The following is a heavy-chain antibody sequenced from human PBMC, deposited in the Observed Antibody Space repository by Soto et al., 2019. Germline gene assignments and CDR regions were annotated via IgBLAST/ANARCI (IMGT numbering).Heavy chain of an antibody. Sequence: SETLSLTCAVSGGSINHYYWTWIRQPPGKGLEWIGFISYSGTTHYSASLRSRVSISVDTSKNQFSLDLSSVTAADTAVYYCATMGTPVTGLYYFDYWGQGTLVTVSS. D-gene: IGHD4-17*01. CDR3: ATMGTPVTGLYYFDY. V-gene: IGHV4-30-4*08. CDR1: GGSINHYY. J-gene: IGHJ4*02. CDR2: ISYSGTT.